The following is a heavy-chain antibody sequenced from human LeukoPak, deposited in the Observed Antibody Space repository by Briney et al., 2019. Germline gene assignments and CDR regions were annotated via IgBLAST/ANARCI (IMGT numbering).Heavy chain of an antibody. V-gene: IGHV3-66*01. CDR2: IYSGGST. Sequence: GGSLRLSCAASGFTVSSKYMSWVRQAPGKGLEWVSVIYSGGSTYYADSVKGRFTISRDNSKNTLYLQMNSLRPEDTAAYSCARSFFQWNYGSYLDSWGQGTLVTVSS. D-gene: IGHD1-7*01. J-gene: IGHJ4*02. CDR3: ARSFFQWNYGSYLDS. CDR1: GFTVSSKY.